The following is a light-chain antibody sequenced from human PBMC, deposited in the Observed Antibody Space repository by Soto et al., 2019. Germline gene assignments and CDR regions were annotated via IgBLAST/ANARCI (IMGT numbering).Light chain of an antibody. J-gene: IGLJ1*01. CDR3: SSYTSSSTSYV. V-gene: IGLV2-14*03. CDR1: SSDVGGYNF. CDR2: DVS. Sequence: QSVLTQPASVSGSPGQSITISCTGTSSDVGGYNFVSWYQQHPGNAPKLMISDVSNRPSGVSNRFSGSKSGNTASLTISGLQAEDEADCYCSSYTSSSTSYVFGTGTKVTVL.